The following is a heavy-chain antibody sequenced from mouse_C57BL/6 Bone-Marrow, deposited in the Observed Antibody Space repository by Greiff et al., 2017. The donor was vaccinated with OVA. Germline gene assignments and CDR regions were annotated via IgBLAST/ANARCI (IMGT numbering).Heavy chain of an antibody. Sequence: VQLQQSGPELVKPGASVKISCKASGYAFSSSWMNWVKQRPGKGLEWIGRIYPGDGDTNYNGKFKGKATLTADKSSSTAYLQLSSLTSENSTGYFCARSDYHYGRNCDYWGQGTTLTVSS. CDR1: GYAFSSSW. J-gene: IGHJ2*01. CDR2: IYPGDGDT. D-gene: IGHD2-4*01. CDR3: ARSDYHYGRNCDY. V-gene: IGHV1-82*01.